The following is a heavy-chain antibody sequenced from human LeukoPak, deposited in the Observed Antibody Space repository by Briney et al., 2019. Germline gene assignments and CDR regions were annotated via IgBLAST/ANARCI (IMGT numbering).Heavy chain of an antibody. J-gene: IGHJ4*02. CDR2: IYPGDSDT. V-gene: IGHV5-51*01. CDR3: ARHEGGDAGFDY. D-gene: IGHD2-21*02. CDR1: GYSFTSYW. Sequence: GESLKISCKGSGYSFTSYWICWVRQLPGKGLEWMGIIYPGDSDTSYSLSFQGPVTISPAKSLIPAYLRSSSPEAPAAAKYYCARHEGGDAGFDYWGQGTLVTVSS.